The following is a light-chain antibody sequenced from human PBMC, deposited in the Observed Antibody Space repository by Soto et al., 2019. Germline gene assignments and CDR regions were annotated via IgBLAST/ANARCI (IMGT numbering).Light chain of an antibody. J-gene: IGKJ4*01. Sequence: DIQMIQSPSTLSAFVGDRVIITCRASQSLNGWLAWYQQKPGKAPKLLIRKATSLESGVPSRFSGSGSGTQFTLTISSLQPDDSATYHCQHYNGYPITFGGGTKVDIK. CDR3: QHYNGYPIT. CDR2: KAT. CDR1: QSLNGW. V-gene: IGKV1-5*03.